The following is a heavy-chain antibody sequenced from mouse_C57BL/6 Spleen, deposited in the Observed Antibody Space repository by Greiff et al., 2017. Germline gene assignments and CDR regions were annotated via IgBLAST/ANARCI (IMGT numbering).Heavy chain of an antibody. CDR1: GFSLTSYG. CDR3: AKPLTTVYYAMDY. J-gene: IGHJ4*01. D-gene: IGHD1-1*01. Sequence: QVQLKESGPGLVQPSQSLSITCTVSGFSLTSYGVHWVRQPPGKGLEWLGVIWSGGSTDYNAAFISRLSISKDNSKSQVFFKMNSLQADDTAIYYCAKPLTTVYYAMDYWGQGTSVTVSS. CDR2: IWSGGST. V-gene: IGHV2-4*01.